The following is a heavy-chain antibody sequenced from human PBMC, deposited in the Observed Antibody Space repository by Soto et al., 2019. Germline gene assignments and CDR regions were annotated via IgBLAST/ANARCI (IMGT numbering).Heavy chain of an antibody. CDR1: GYTFTSYG. V-gene: IGHV1-18*01. CDR3: ARDYDFWSGYSRVNNWFDP. D-gene: IGHD3-3*01. J-gene: IGHJ5*02. CDR2: ISAYNGNT. Sequence: GASVKVSCKASGYTFTSYGISWVRQAPGQGLEWMGWISAYNGNTNYAQKLQGRVTMTTDTSTSTAYMELSSLRSEDTAVYYCARDYDFWSGYSRVNNWFDPWGQGTLVTVS.